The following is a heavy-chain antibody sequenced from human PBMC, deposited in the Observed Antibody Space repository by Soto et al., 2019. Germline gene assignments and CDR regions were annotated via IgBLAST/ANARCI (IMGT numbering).Heavy chain of an antibody. Sequence: QLLQSGGGLVQPGGSLTLSCAASGFTFGTTDMSWVRQAPGEGLEWVSTIDGSGGITYYADSVKGRFTISRDNSRNTVYLQMNSLRGDDTALYYCVKHSGWFNPWGQGALVTVSS. D-gene: IGHD3-10*01. J-gene: IGHJ5*02. V-gene: IGHV3-23*01. CDR3: VKHSGWFNP. CDR2: IDGSGGIT. CDR1: GFTFGTTD.